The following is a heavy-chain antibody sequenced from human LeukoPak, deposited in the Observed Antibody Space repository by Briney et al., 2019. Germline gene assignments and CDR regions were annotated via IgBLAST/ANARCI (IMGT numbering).Heavy chain of an antibody. Sequence: PGGSLRLSCATSGFIFSNYWMSWVRQAPGKGLEWVANIKQDGSETYYVDSVKGRFTISRDDAKNSLYLQMNSLRAEDTAVYYCARDYMAYYDSSGYYWVYWGQGTLVTVSS. CDR3: ARDYMAYYDSSGYYWVY. V-gene: IGHV3-7*01. CDR1: GFIFSNYW. D-gene: IGHD3-22*01. CDR2: IKQDGSET. J-gene: IGHJ4*02.